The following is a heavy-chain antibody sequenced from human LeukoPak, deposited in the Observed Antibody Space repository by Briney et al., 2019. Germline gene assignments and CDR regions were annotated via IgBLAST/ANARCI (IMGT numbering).Heavy chain of an antibody. CDR1: GGSISSSSYY. Sequence: SETLSLTCTVSGGSISSSSYYWGWIRQPPGKGLEWIGEINHSGSTNYNPSLKSRVTISVDTSKNQFSLKLSSVTAADTAVYYCARDPGSGWYANWFDPWGQGTLVTVSS. D-gene: IGHD6-19*01. CDR3: ARDPGSGWYANWFDP. J-gene: IGHJ5*02. V-gene: IGHV4-39*07. CDR2: INHSGST.